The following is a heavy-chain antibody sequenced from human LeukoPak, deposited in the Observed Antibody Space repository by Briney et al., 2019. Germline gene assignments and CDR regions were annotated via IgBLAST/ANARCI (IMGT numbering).Heavy chain of an antibody. CDR3: ARPPRRLGYCSGGSCYYYYGMDV. V-gene: IGHV4-34*01. CDR2: INHSGST. Sequence: PSETLSLTCAVYLGSFSGYYWSWIRQPPAEGLEGIGEINHSGSTNYNPSLQSRVTISVGTSKNQFSPKLSSVTAADTAVYYSARPPRRLGYCSGGSCYYYYGMDVWGQGTTVTVSS. CDR1: LGSFSGYY. J-gene: IGHJ6*02. D-gene: IGHD2-15*01.